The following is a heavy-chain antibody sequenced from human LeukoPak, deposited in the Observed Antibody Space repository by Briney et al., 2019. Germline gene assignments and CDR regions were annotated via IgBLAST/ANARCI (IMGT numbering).Heavy chain of an antibody. CDR1: GFTFSGYA. V-gene: IGHV3-64*01. CDR3: TSTRSYDY. CDR2: ISNNGGST. J-gene: IGHJ4*02. Sequence: GGSLSLSCAASGFTFSGYAMHWVRQAPGKGLEYVSSISNNGGSTYYANSVKGRFTISRDNSKNTLYLQMNSLRAEDTAVYYCTSTRSYDYWGQGTLVTVSS.